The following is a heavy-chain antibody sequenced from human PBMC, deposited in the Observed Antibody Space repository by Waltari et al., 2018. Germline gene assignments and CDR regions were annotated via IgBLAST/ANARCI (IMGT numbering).Heavy chain of an antibody. CDR3: ARGRFDY. J-gene: IGHJ4*02. Sequence: EVQLVESGGGLVQPGGSLRLSCAASGFPFSSYWMSWVRQAPGKGLEWVANIKQDGSEKYYVDSVKGRFTISRDNAKNSLYLQMNSLRAEDTAVYYCARGRFDYWGQGTLVTVSS. CDR1: GFPFSSYW. CDR2: IKQDGSEK. V-gene: IGHV3-7*01.